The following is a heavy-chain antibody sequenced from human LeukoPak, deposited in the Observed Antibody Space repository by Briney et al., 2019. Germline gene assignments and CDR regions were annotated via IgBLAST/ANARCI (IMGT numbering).Heavy chain of an antibody. CDR3: AKTYYYDSSGYCVERGYYYYMDV. CDR2: ISSSGSTI. J-gene: IGHJ6*03. V-gene: IGHV3-48*03. CDR1: GFTFSSYE. Sequence: GGSLRLSCAASGFTFSSYEMNWVRQAPGKGLEWVSYISSSGSTIYYADSGKGRFTSYRDNARDSMYLQMNSLKVEDTAVYYCAKTYYYDSSGYCVERGYYYYMDVWGKGTTVTVSS. D-gene: IGHD3-22*01.